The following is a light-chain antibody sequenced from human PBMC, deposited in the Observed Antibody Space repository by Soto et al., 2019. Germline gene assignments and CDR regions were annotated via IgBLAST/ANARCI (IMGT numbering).Light chain of an antibody. V-gene: IGKV3-15*01. CDR1: QSVGSTY. J-gene: IGKJ5*01. CDR3: QQYNTWPPIT. CDR2: GAS. Sequence: ILLTQSPGTLSLSLGERATLSCRAIQSVGSTYLAWYHHKPGQAPRLLIYGASTRATGLPARFSGSGSGTDFTLTISSLQSEDFAVYYCQQYNTWPPITFGQGTRLE.